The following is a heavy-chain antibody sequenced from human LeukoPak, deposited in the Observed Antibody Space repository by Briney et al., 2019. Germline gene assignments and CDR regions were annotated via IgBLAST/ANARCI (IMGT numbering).Heavy chain of an antibody. CDR3: ARGGTVLTFDY. V-gene: IGHV4-61*02. CDR1: GGSISSGSYY. Sequence: SETLSLTCTASGGSISSGSYYWSWIRQPAGKGLEWIGRIYTSGSTYYNPSLKSRVTISVDTSKNQFSLKLSSVTAADTAVYSCARGGTVLTFDYWGQGTLVTVSS. D-gene: IGHD4-23*01. J-gene: IGHJ4*02. CDR2: IYTSGST.